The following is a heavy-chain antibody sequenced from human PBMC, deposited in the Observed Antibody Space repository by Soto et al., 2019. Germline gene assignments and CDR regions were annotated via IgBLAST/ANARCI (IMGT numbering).Heavy chain of an antibody. CDR1: GYTFTSYG. CDR2: ISAYNGNT. CDR3: ARVYRITMVRGELSEY. V-gene: IGHV1-18*01. J-gene: IGHJ4*02. D-gene: IGHD3-10*01. Sequence: QVQLVQSGAEVKKPGASVKVSCKASGYTFTSYGISWVRQAPGQGREWMGWISAYNGNTNYAQKLQGRVTMTTDTSTSTAYMVLRSLRSDDTAVYYCARVYRITMVRGELSEYWGQGTLVTVSS.